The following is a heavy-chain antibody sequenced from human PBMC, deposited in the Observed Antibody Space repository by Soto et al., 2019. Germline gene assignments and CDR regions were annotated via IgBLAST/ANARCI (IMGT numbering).Heavy chain of an antibody. Sequence: SCKASGYTFTSYAMHWVRQAPGQRLEWMGWINAGNGNTKYSQKFQGRVTITRDTSASTAYMELSSLRSEDTAVYCCARAAAVASYYGMDVWGQGTTVTVSS. V-gene: IGHV1-3*01. D-gene: IGHD6-19*01. CDR1: GYTFTSYA. J-gene: IGHJ6*02. CDR2: INAGNGNT. CDR3: ARAAAVASYYGMDV.